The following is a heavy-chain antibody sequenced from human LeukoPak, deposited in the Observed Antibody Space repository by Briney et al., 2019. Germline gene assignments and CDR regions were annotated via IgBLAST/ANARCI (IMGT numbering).Heavy chain of an antibody. J-gene: IGHJ4*02. Sequence: KFGESLKISCKGSGYSFTNYWIGWVRQLPGKGLEWMGIIYPGDSDTRNSPSFQGQVTISADKSISTAYLQWSSLKASDTAIYYCARRCGYSYGYCYWGQGTLVTVSS. D-gene: IGHD5-18*01. CDR3: ARRCGYSYGYCY. CDR1: GYSFTNYW. CDR2: IYPGDSDT. V-gene: IGHV5-51*01.